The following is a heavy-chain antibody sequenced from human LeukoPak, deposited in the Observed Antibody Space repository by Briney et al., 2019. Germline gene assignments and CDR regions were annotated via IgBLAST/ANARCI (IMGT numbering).Heavy chain of an antibody. V-gene: IGHV3-48*03. D-gene: IGHD2-2*01. CDR3: NVGVPATMRDFDY. J-gene: IGHJ4*02. CDR2: IDSSGDTI. CDR1: GFTFSNFE. Sequence: PGGSLRLSCAASGFTFSNFEMNWVRQAPGKGLAWVSYIDSSGDTIYYADSVKGRFTMSRDNAKNSLYLQMDSLRAEDTAVYYCNVGVPATMRDFDYWGQGALVTVSS.